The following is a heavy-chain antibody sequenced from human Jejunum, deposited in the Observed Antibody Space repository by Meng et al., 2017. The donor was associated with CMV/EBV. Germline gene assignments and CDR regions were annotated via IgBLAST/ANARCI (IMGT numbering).Heavy chain of an antibody. J-gene: IGHJ4*02. D-gene: IGHD6-13*01. CDR2: VNTYSGDT. Sequence: TVSCKASGYTFTGYFIQWMRQTPGQGLEWMGRVNTYSGDTSFAQKFQGRVTMTRDTSISTAYMELSRLTSDDTAVYYCARGAAAGHNWGQGSLVTVSS. CDR3: ARGAAAGHN. CDR1: GYTFTGYF. V-gene: IGHV1-2*06.